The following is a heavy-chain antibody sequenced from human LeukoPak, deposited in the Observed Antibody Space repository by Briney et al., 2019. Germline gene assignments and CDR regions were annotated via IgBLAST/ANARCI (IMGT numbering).Heavy chain of an antibody. J-gene: IGHJ4*02. CDR1: GFTIDDYA. CDR2: ISWNSGSI. CDR3: AKDMSRGGFDY. V-gene: IGHV3-9*03. Sequence: GGSLRLSCAASGFTIDDYAMHWVRQPPPPGLEWVSGISWNSGSIGYADSVKGRFTISRDNAKNSLYLQMNSLRAEDMALYYCAKDMSRGGFDYWGQGTLVTVSS. D-gene: IGHD3-16*01.